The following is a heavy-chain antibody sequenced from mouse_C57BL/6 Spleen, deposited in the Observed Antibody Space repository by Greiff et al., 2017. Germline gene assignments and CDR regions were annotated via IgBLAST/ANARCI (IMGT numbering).Heavy chain of an antibody. CDR2: INYDGSSP. Sequence: EVMLVESEGGLVQPGSSMKLSCTASGFTFSDYYMAWVRQVPEKGLEWVANINYDGSSPYYLDSLKSRFIISRDNAKNILYLQMSSLKSEDTATYYCARAHYDGYFYYFDYWGQGTTRTVSS. CDR3: ARAHYDGYFYYFDY. J-gene: IGHJ2*01. D-gene: IGHD2-3*01. V-gene: IGHV5-16*01. CDR1: GFTFSDYY.